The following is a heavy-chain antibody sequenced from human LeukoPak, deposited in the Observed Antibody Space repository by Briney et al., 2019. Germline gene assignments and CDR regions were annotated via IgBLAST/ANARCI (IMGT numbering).Heavy chain of an antibody. J-gene: IGHJ1*01. CDR1: GYTFTSYD. Sequence: ASVKVSCKASGYTFTSYDINWVRQATGQGLEWMGWMNPNSGNTGYAQKFQGRVTMTRNTSISTAYMELSSLRSEDTAVYYCASSRPDYCSGGSCYYYAEYFQHWGQGTLVTVSS. CDR3: ASSRPDYCSGGSCYYYAEYFQH. D-gene: IGHD2-15*01. V-gene: IGHV1-8*01. CDR2: MNPNSGNT.